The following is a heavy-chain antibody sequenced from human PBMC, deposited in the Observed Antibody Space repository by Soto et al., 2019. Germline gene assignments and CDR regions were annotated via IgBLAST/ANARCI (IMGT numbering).Heavy chain of an antibody. D-gene: IGHD3-3*01. CDR3: ARGVYYDFWSGYYWYGWFDP. J-gene: IGHJ5*02. CDR2: ISYDGSNK. V-gene: IGHV3-30-3*01. CDR1: GFTFSSYA. Sequence: GGSLRLSCAASGFTFSSYAMHWVRQAPGKGLERVAVISYDGSNKYYADSVKGRFTISRDNSKNTLYLQMNSLRAEDTAVYYCARGVYYDFWSGYYWYGWFDPWGQGTLVTVSS.